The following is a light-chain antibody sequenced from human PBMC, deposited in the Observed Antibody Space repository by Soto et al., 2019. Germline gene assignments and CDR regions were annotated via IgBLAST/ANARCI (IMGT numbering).Light chain of an antibody. CDR3: YSYAGSSYV. J-gene: IGLJ1*01. CDR1: SSDVGGYDY. Sequence: QSVLTQPRSVSGSPGQSVTISCTGTSSDVGGYDYVSWYQQHPDKAPKLMIYDVSKRPSGVPDRFSGSKSGNTASLTISGLQAEDDADYYCYSYAGSSYVFGTGTKVTVL. V-gene: IGLV2-11*01. CDR2: DVS.